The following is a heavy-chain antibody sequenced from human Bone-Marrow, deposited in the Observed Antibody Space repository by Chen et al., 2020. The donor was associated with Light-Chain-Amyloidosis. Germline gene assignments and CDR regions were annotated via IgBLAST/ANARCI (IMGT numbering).Heavy chain of an antibody. CDR3: AKDISYDDILPGYPADAFDI. CDR2: VRGSGGSC. V-gene: IGHV3-23*04. D-gene: IGHD3-9*01. Sequence: EVQLVESGGGLLQRGGSLRLSCAASGFAFSSYAMSWVRQAPGKGLEWVCAVRGSGGSCYYGYSVMGLLTISIENAKNALFLQMNCLRAEDTAVYYCAKDISYDDILPGYPADAFDIWGQGTMVTVSS. CDR1: GFAFSSYA. J-gene: IGHJ3*02.